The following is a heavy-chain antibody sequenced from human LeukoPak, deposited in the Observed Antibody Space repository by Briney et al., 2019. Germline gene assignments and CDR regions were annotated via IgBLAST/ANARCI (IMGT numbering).Heavy chain of an antibody. Sequence: TGGSLRLSCAASRFTFSSYAMSWVRQAPGKGLEWVSAISGSGGSTYYADSVKGRFTISRDNSKNTLYLQMNSLRAEDTAVYYXXXXXXXXXXNDAFDIWGQGTMVTVSS. CDR1: RFTFSSYA. J-gene: IGHJ3*02. CDR3: XXXXXXXXXNDAFDI. CDR2: ISGSGGST. V-gene: IGHV3-23*01.